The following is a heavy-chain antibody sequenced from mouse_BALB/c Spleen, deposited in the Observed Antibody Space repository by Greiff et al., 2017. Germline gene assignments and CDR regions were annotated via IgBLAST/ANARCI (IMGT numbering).Heavy chain of an antibody. Sequence: QVQLQQPGAELVKPGASVKLSCKASGYTFTSYYMYWVKQRPGQGLEWIGGINPSNGGTNFNEKFKGKATLTTDKSSSTAYMQVSRLTSEDSAVYFCARSPTMITTGDYYAMDYWGQGTSVTVSS. V-gene: IGHV1-53*01. CDR3: ARSPTMITTGDYYAMDY. CDR2: INPSNGGT. CDR1: GYTFTSYY. J-gene: IGHJ4*01. D-gene: IGHD2-4*01.